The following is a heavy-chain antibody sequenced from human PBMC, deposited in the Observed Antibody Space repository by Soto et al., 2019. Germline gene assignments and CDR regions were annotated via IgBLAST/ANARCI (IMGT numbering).Heavy chain of an antibody. Sequence: QVHLRESGPGLVKPSETLSLSCTVSGGSISNFYWSWIRQPPGKGLEWIGYVSYSGNTNYNPSLRSRVSISVDTSKNKLSLNLTSVTAADTAVYYCARAPMVLSRSYFDSWGQGTPVTVSS. CDR1: GGSISNFY. CDR2: VSYSGNT. D-gene: IGHD2-8*01. CDR3: ARAPMVLSRSYFDS. V-gene: IGHV4-59*01. J-gene: IGHJ4*02.